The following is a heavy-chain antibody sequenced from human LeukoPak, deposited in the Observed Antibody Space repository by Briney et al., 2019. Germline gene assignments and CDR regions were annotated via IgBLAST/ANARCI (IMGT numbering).Heavy chain of an antibody. D-gene: IGHD4-23*01. CDR3: ASDSPRWDAFDI. Sequence: PSETLSLTCTVSGGSISSYYWSWIRQPPGKGLEWIGYIYYSGSTNYNPSLKSRVTISVDTSKSQFSLKLSSVTAADTAVYYCASDSPRWDAFDIWGQGTMVTVSS. V-gene: IGHV4-59*01. CDR1: GGSISSYY. CDR2: IYYSGST. J-gene: IGHJ3*02.